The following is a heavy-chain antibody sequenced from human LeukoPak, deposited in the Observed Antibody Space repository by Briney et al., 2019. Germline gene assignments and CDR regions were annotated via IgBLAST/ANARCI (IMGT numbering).Heavy chain of an antibody. CDR2: ISSSSSYI. J-gene: IGHJ4*02. CDR1: GFTFSSYS. V-gene: IGHV3-21*01. Sequence: PGGSLRLSCAASGFTFSSYSMNWVRQAPGKGLEWVSSISSSSSYIYYADSVKGRFTISRGNAKNSLYLQMNSLRVDDTAVYYCAKDLISPRSVGSSEKLDYWGQGTLVTVSS. CDR3: AKDLISPRSVGSSEKLDY. D-gene: IGHD3-10*01.